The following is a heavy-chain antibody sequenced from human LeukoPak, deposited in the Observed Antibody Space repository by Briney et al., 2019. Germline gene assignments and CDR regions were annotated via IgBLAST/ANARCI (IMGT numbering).Heavy chain of an antibody. J-gene: IGHJ3*02. D-gene: IGHD4-17*01. Sequence: GGSLRLSCAASGSTFSDYYMSWIRQAPGKGLEWVSYISSSGSTIYYADSVKGRFTISRDNAKNSLYLQMNSLRAEDTAVYYCARDPDMTTVTTGAFDIWGQGTMVTVSS. CDR2: ISSSGSTI. CDR3: ARDPDMTTVTTGAFDI. CDR1: GSTFSDYY. V-gene: IGHV3-11*01.